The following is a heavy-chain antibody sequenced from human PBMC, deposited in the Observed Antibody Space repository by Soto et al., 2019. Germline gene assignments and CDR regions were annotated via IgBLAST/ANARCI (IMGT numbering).Heavy chain of an antibody. CDR2: ITATNGNT. CDR3: AKDEGTSSTVFDY. V-gene: IGHV3-23*01. CDR1: GFTFKAYA. Sequence: GGSLRLSFVASGFTFKAYAMGWVRQAPGTGLEWVSSITATNGNTYYADSVRGRFTISRDNSRNSLFLQMNGLRPEDSALYYCAKDEGTSSTVFDYWGQGTLVTVSS. D-gene: IGHD4-4*01. J-gene: IGHJ4*02.